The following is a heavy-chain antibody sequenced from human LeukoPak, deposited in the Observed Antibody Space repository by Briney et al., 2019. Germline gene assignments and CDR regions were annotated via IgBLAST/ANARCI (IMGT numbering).Heavy chain of an antibody. Sequence: GASVKVSFKASGYTFTSYGISWGRQAPGQGLGWMGWISAYNGNTNYAQKLQGRVTMTTDTSTSTAYMELRSLRSDDTAGYYCARQSLNIAVAGTRSRFDPWGQGTLVTVSS. CDR2: ISAYNGNT. CDR1: GYTFTSYG. D-gene: IGHD6-19*01. CDR3: ARQSLNIAVAGTRSRFDP. V-gene: IGHV1-18*01. J-gene: IGHJ5*02.